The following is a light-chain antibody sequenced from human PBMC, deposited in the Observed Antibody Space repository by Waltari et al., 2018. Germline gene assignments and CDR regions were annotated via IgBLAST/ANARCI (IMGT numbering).Light chain of an antibody. CDR2: EDD. CDR1: NDNIGLNL. CDR3: ATWDVRLTPRHM. Sequence: QSTLTQPPSVSAAPGQRVTLSCPGTNDNIGLNLQSCYRPFPGAAPQLLIYEDDKRPSGIPDRFSASKSGTSATLAITGLQTGDEADYYCATWDVRLTPRHMFGGGTKVTVL. V-gene: IGLV1-51*02. J-gene: IGLJ3*02.